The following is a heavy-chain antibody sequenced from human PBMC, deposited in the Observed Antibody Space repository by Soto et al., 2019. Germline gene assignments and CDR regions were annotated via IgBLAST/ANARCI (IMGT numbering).Heavy chain of an antibody. CDR3: ARDGEEGYGSGSYIHMPITQYYMDV. D-gene: IGHD3-10*01. CDR1: GFTFSSYW. J-gene: IGHJ6*03. Sequence: EVQLVESGGGLVQPGGSLRLSCAASGFTFSSYWMSWVRQAPGKGLEWVANIKQDGSEKYYVDSVKGRFTISRDNAKNSLYLQMNRLRAEDTAVYYCARDGEEGYGSGSYIHMPITQYYMDVWGKGTTVTVSS. V-gene: IGHV3-7*01. CDR2: IKQDGSEK.